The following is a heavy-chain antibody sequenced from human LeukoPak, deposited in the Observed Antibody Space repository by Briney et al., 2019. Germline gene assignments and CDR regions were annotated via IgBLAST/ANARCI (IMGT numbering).Heavy chain of an antibody. V-gene: IGHV4-4*07. J-gene: IGHJ5*02. D-gene: IGHD1-26*01. Sequence: PSETLSLTCTVSGESMSGKWGWVRQPAGKGLEWIGRISTSGGTDYNPSLKSRITMSVDTSKNQFSLKLRSMTAADTAVYYCARSNSGSYGWFDPWGQGTLVTVSS. CDR2: ISTSGGT. CDR1: GESMSGK. CDR3: ARSNSGSYGWFDP.